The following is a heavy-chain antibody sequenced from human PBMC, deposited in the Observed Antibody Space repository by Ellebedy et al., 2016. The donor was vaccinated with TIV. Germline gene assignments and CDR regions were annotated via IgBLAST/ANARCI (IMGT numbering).Heavy chain of an antibody. CDR3: ASRPGAEYSYGSFDY. Sequence: AASVKVSCKASGGTFSSWPIAWVRQAPGQGLEWVGRIITVLGIANYAQKFQGRVTITADKSTSTGYMELNSLRSEDTAVYYCASRPGAEYSYGSFDYWGQGTLVTVSS. V-gene: IGHV1-69*02. CDR2: IITVLGIA. CDR1: GGTFSSWP. D-gene: IGHD5-18*01. J-gene: IGHJ4*02.